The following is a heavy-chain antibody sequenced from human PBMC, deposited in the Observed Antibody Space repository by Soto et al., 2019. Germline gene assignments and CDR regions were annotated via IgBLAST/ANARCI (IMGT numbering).Heavy chain of an antibody. J-gene: IGHJ4*02. CDR3: ASRRGYSYGSVY. CDR1: GFTVSSNY. D-gene: IGHD5-18*01. CDR2: IYSGGST. Sequence: EVQLVESGGGLIQPGGSLRLSCAASGFTVSSNYMSWVRQAPGKGLEWVSVIYSGGSTYYADSVKGRVTISRDNSKNTLYLTMNSLRAEDTAVYYCASRRGYSYGSVYWGPGTLVTVSS. V-gene: IGHV3-53*01.